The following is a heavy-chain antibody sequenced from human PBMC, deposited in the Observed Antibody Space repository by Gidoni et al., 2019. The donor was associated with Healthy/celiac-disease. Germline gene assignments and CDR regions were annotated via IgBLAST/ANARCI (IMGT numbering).Heavy chain of an antibody. CDR3: AKEGRNCSGGSCYSFGAFDI. J-gene: IGHJ3*02. D-gene: IGHD2-15*01. CDR2: IRWKRGSI. V-gene: IGHV3-9*01. CDR1: GFTFVDYA. Sequence: EVQLVESGGGLVQPGRSLRLSCAASGFTFVDYAMHWVRQAPGKGLEWVSGIRWKRGSIGYADSVKGRFTISRDNAKNSLYLQMNSLRAEDTALYYCAKEGRNCSGGSCYSFGAFDIWGQGTMVTVSS.